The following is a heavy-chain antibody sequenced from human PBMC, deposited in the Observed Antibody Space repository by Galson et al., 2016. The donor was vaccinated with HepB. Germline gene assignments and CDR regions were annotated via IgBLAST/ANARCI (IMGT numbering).Heavy chain of an antibody. CDR1: GDSVNSGSYY. J-gene: IGHJ3*02. CDR3: AIDQAMAGSHDAFDI. CDR2: IHYSGST. Sequence: ETLSLTCTVSGDSVNSGSYYWSWIRQPPGKGLEWIGYIHYSGSTNYNPSLKSRVTISIDTSKKQFSLKVTSVIAADTAGYYCAIDQAMAGSHDAFDIWGQGTMVTVSS. D-gene: IGHD6-19*01. V-gene: IGHV4-61*01.